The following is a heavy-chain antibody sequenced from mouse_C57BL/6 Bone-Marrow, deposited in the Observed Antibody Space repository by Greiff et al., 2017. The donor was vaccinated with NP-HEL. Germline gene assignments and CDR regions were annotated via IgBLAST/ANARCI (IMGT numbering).Heavy chain of an antibody. J-gene: IGHJ2*01. CDR2: IDPSDSYT. V-gene: IGHV1-59*01. D-gene: IGHD1-1*01. CDR1: GYTFTSYW. Sequence: QVQLQQSGPELVKPGASVKLSCKASGYTFTSYWMHWVKQRPGQVLEWIGVIDPSDSYTNYNQKFKGKATLTVDTSSSTAYMQLSSLTSEDSAVYYCARGYYGSSRFDYWGQGTTLTVSS. CDR3: ARGYYGSSRFDY.